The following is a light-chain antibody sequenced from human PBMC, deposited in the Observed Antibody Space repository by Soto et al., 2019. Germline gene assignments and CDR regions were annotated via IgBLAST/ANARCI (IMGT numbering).Light chain of an antibody. Sequence: QSALTQPASVSGSPGPSITISCTGTSSDVGGYNYVSWYQQHPGKAPKLMIYDVSNRPSGVSNRFSGSKSGNTASLTISGLQAEDEADYYCSSYTSSSTLFGGGTQLTVL. V-gene: IGLV2-14*01. CDR3: SSYTSSSTL. CDR2: DVS. CDR1: SSDVGGYNY. J-gene: IGLJ2*01.